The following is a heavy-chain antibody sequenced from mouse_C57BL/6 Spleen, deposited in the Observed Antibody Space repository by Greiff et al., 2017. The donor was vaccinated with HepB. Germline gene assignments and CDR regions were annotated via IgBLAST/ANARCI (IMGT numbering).Heavy chain of an antibody. J-gene: IGHJ4*01. CDR2: INPNNGGT. CDR3: AREAQVLYAMDY. D-gene: IGHD3-2*02. CDR1: GYTFTDYN. V-gene: IGHV1-22*01. Sequence: EVQLQQSGPELVKPGASVKMSCKASGYTFTDYNMHWVKQSHGKSLEWIGYINPNNGGTSYNQKFKGKATLTVNKSSSTAYMELRSLTSEDSAVYCCAREAQVLYAMDYWGQGTSVTVSS.